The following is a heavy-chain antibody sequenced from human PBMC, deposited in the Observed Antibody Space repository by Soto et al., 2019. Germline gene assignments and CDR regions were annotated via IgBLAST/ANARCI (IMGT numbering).Heavy chain of an antibody. D-gene: IGHD5-12*01. J-gene: IGHJ4*02. CDR3: ARDRGGYSGYDFDF. Sequence: QVQLQESGPGLVKPSQTLSLTCTVSGGSISSGGYYWSWIRQHPGKGLEWIGYIYYSGSTYYNPSLKSRLTISIDTSKNQFSLKLSSVTAADTAVYYCARDRGGYSGYDFDFWGQGTLVTVSS. CDR1: GGSISSGGYY. V-gene: IGHV4-31*03. CDR2: IYYSGST.